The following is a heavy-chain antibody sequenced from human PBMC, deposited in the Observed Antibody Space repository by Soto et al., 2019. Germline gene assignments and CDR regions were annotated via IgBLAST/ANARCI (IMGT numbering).Heavy chain of an antibody. Sequence: PSETLSLTCSVSGGTISGYYWAWIRQPAGKGLEWIGRIYSSGNTKYNPSLQSRVTMSLDTSNNQFSLRLTSVTAADTAVYYCARGQRFSDWFDPWGQGTLVTVSS. J-gene: IGHJ5*02. CDR3: ARGQRFSDWFDP. CDR2: IYSSGNT. D-gene: IGHD3-3*01. CDR1: GGTISGYY. V-gene: IGHV4-4*07.